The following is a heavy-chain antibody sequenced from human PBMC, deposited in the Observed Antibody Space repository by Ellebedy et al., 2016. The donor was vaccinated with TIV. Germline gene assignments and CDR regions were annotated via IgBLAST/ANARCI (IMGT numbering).Heavy chain of an antibody. Sequence: GESLKISCAASGLTVSNNYMSCVRQPPGKGLEWVSLIYSAGTTSYADSVKGRFTISRDNVKNTLYLQMNSLRSEDTAVYYCAGGPNRGYWGQGTLVTVSS. D-gene: IGHD6-13*01. V-gene: IGHV3-53*03. CDR1: GLTVSNNY. J-gene: IGHJ4*02. CDR2: IYSAGTT. CDR3: AGGPNRGY.